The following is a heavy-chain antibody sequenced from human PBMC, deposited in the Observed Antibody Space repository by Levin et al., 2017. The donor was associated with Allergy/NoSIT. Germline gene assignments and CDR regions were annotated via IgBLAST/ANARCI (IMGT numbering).Heavy chain of an antibody. D-gene: IGHD2/OR15-2a*01. CDR1: GGSISDDSYY. CDR3: AGEPNSPYYYHYGLDV. J-gene: IGHJ6*02. CDR2: IYYDGSA. Sequence: SETLSLTCTVSGGSISDDSYYWAWVRQPPGTGLEWIGSIYYDGSAYYNPSLKTRLTISVDTSKNQFSLRVNSVTAADTAVYYCAGEPNSPYYYHYGLDVWGQGTTVTVSS. V-gene: IGHV4-39*07.